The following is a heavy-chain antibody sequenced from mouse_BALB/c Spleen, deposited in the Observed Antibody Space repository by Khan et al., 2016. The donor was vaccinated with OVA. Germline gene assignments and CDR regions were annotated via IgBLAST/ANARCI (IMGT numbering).Heavy chain of an antibody. Sequence: QMQLEESGPGLVAPSQSLSITCTISGFSLSNYGVHWVRQPPGKGLEWLVVIWSDGSTAYNSALNSRLSISKDNSKSQVFLKMNSLQTDDTDMYYCARQPYYHYYIMDYWGQGTSVTVSS. CDR3: ARQPYYHYYIMDY. J-gene: IGHJ4*01. CDR1: GFSLSNYG. V-gene: IGHV2-6-1*01. D-gene: IGHD2-10*01. CDR2: IWSDGST.